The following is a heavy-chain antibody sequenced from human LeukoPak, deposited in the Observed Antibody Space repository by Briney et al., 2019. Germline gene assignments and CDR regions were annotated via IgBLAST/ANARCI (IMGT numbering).Heavy chain of an antibody. CDR3: ATTDYYYYYMDV. CDR1: GYTLTGYY. CDR2: IIPIFGTA. Sequence: SVKVSCKASGYTLTGYYMHWVRQAPGQGLEWMGRIIPIFGTANYAQKFQGRVTITTDESTSTAYMELSSLRSEDTAVYYCATTDYYYYYMDVWGKGTTVPVSS. J-gene: IGHJ6*03. V-gene: IGHV1-69*05. D-gene: IGHD1-1*01.